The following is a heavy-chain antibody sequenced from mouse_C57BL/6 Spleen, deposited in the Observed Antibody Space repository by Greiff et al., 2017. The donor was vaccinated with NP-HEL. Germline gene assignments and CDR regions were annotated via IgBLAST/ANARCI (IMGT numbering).Heavy chain of an antibody. D-gene: IGHD1-1*01. V-gene: IGHV7-3*01. CDR2: IRNKANGYTT. Sequence: DVMLVESGGGLVQPGGSLSLSCAASGFTFTDYYMSWVRQPPGKALEWLGFIRNKANGYTTEYSASVKGRFTISRDNSQSILYLQMNALRAEDSATYYCARYIMDYGRYYYAMDYWGQGTSVTVSS. CDR3: ARYIMDYGRYYYAMDY. J-gene: IGHJ4*01. CDR1: GFTFTDYY.